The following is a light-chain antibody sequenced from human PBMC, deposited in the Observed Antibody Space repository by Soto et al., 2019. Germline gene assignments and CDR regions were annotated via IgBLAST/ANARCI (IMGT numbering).Light chain of an antibody. CDR3: QQSSSPPQT. CDR2: VAS. Sequence: DIQMTQSPSSLSASVGDRVTITCRASQSVGTYLSWYQQKEGKAPKLLINVASTLQSGVPSRFSGSGSGTDFTLAISSLQTEEFATYDWQQSSSPPQTFGGGTRVEIK. V-gene: IGKV1-39*01. J-gene: IGKJ4*01. CDR1: QSVGTY.